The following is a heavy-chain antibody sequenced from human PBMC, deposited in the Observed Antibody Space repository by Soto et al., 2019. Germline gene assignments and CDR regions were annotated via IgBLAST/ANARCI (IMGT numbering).Heavy chain of an antibody. D-gene: IGHD4-4*01. CDR1: GFSFDAYG. V-gene: IGHV3-30*18. CDR2: VSFDSKNK. CDR3: AKESVETSYSYYGMDV. J-gene: IGHJ6*02. Sequence: PGGSLRLSCAGSGFSFDAYGVHWVRQAPGKGLEWLTTVSFDSKNKYYIDSVEGRFTISRDNSKNMLFLQMNSLRHEDTAVYYCAKESVETSYSYYGMDVWGPGTTVTVSS.